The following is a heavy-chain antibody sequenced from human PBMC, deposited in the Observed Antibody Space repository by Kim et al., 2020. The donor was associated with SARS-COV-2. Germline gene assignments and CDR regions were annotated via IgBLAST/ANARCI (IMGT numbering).Heavy chain of an antibody. CDR1: GFPFSTSA. Sequence: GGSLRLSCAASGFPFSTSAMHWVRQAPGKGLEWVAIISFDGGNKYYADSVKGRVTISRDNSKNTLYLQMNSLRVEDTAVYYCARSNLVVAGAISYYYYALDVWGQGTTVTVSS. D-gene: IGHD2-2*02. V-gene: IGHV3-30-3*01. CDR3: ARSNLVVAGAISYYYYALDV. CDR2: ISFDGGNK. J-gene: IGHJ6*02.